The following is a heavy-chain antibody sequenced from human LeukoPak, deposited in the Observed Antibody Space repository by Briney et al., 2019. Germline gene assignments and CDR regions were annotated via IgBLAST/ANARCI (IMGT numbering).Heavy chain of an antibody. V-gene: IGHV4-39*01. CDR3: ARLGWELPSSDFDY. J-gene: IGHJ4*02. CDR2: IYYSGNT. Sequence: SETLSLTCTVSGVSISSSNSYWGWIRQPPGKGLEWIGSIYYSGNTYYNASLKSQVSISIDTSKNQFSLKLSSVTAADTAVYYCARLGWELPSSDFDYWGQGTMVTVSS. CDR1: GVSISSSNSY. D-gene: IGHD1-26*01.